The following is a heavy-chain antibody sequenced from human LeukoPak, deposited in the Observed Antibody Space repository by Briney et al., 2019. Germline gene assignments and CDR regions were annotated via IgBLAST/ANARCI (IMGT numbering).Heavy chain of an antibody. D-gene: IGHD3-22*01. V-gene: IGHV1-18*01. CDR3: ARVYDRSGYYSLKPWDPGYYFDY. CDR1: GYTFTSYG. J-gene: IGHJ4*02. Sequence: ASVKVSCKASGYTFTSYGISWVQQAPGQGLEWMGWISAYNGNTNYAQKLQGRVTMTTDTSTSTAYMELRSLRSDDTAVYYCARVYDRSGYYSLKPWDPGYYFDYWGQGTLVTVSS. CDR2: ISAYNGNT.